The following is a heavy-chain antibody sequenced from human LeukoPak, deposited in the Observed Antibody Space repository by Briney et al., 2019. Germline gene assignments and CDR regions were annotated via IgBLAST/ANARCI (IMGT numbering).Heavy chain of an antibody. CDR3: ARDYDILTGALDY. Sequence: ASVKVSCKASGYTFTSYDINWVRQATGQGLEWMGWMNPNSGNTGYAQKFQGRVTMTRDTSTSTVYMELSSLRFEDTAVYYCARDYDILTGALDYWGQGTLVTVSS. J-gene: IGHJ4*02. V-gene: IGHV1-8*01. CDR1: GYTFTSYD. D-gene: IGHD3-9*01. CDR2: MNPNSGNT.